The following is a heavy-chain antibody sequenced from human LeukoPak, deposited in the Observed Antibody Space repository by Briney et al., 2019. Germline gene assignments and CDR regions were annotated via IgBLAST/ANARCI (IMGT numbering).Heavy chain of an antibody. CDR2: INPNSGGT. V-gene: IGHV1-2*02. D-gene: IGHD2/OR15-2a*01. CDR1: GYTFTGYY. Sequence: ASVKVSCKASGYTFTGYYMHWVRQAPGQGLEWMGWINPNSGGTNYAQKFQGRVTMTRDTSISTAYMELSRLRSDDTAVYYCARDRKNRGPRRYWFDPWGQGTLVTVSS. J-gene: IGHJ5*02. CDR3: ARDRKNRGPRRYWFDP.